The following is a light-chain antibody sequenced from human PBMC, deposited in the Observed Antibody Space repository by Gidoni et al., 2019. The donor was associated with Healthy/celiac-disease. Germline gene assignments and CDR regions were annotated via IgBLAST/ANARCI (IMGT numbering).Light chain of an antibody. J-gene: IGKJ1*01. Sequence: EIVLTQSPGTLSLSPGERATLSCRASQSVSSGYLAWYQQKPGQAPRLLIYGASSRATGILDRFSGSGSGTDFTLTISRLEPEDFAVYYCQQYGSSPLTFGQGTKVEIK. CDR3: QQYGSSPLT. CDR2: GAS. CDR1: QSVSSGY. V-gene: IGKV3-20*01.